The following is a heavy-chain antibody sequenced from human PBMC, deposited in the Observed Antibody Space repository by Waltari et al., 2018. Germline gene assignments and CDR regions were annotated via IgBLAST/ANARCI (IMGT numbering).Heavy chain of an antibody. Sequence: QVQLVQSGAEVKKPGSSVKVSCKAAGGTLSSYAISWVRQAPGQGLEWMGGIIPIFGTANYAQKFQGRVTITTDESTSTAYMELSSLRSEDTAVYYCASHEDHNWTDYWGQGTLVTVSS. J-gene: IGHJ4*02. D-gene: IGHD1-20*01. CDR2: IIPIFGTA. V-gene: IGHV1-69*05. CDR3: ASHEDHNWTDY. CDR1: GGTLSSYA.